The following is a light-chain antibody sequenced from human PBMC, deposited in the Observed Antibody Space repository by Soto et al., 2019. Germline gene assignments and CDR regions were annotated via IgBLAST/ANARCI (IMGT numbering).Light chain of an antibody. CDR3: QHYLTWPLT. Sequence: VMTQSPATLSVSPGERATLSCRASHSVSASLAWYQQKPGQAPRLLISGASTRAAGVPARFSGSRSGAEFTLTISSLQSEDFAVYYCQHYLTWPLTFGGGTKVE. CDR2: GAS. CDR1: HSVSAS. V-gene: IGKV3-15*01. J-gene: IGKJ4*01.